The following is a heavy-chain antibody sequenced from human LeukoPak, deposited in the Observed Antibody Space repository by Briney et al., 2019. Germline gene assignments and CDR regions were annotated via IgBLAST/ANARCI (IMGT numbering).Heavy chain of an antibody. Sequence: GGSLRLSCAASGFTFSGYAMNWVRQAPGKGLEWVSGISGSGGSTYYADSVKGRFTISRDNSKNTLYVQMNSLRDEDTAVYYCASSGWSLHYFDYWGQGTLVTVSS. J-gene: IGHJ4*02. CDR3: ASSGWSLHYFDY. D-gene: IGHD6-19*01. CDR2: ISGSGGST. V-gene: IGHV3-23*01. CDR1: GFTFSGYA.